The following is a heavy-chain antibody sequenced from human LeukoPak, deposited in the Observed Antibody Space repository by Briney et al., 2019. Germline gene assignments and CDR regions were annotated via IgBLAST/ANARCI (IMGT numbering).Heavy chain of an antibody. CDR3: ARAYYYDSSGYQYNWFDP. V-gene: IGHV4-30-2*01. D-gene: IGHD3-22*01. Sequence: SETLSLTCAVSGGSISSGGYSWSWIRQPPGKGLEWIGYTYHSGSTYYNPSLKSRVTISVDRSKNQSSLKLSSVTAADTAVYYCARAYYYDSSGYQYNWFDPWGQGTLVTVSS. J-gene: IGHJ5*02. CDR2: TYHSGST. CDR1: GGSISSGGYS.